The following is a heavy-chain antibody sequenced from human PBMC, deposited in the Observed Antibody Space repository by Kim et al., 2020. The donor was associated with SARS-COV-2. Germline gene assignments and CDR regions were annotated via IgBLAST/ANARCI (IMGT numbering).Heavy chain of an antibody. V-gene: IGHV3-74*01. J-gene: IGHJ6*02. Sequence: GGSLRLSCAAAGFSSSSYWINWVRQPPGKGLEWVSRISGDGSITHYADSVKGRFTMSRDSAENTVFLQMNSLGAEDTAVYYCARGMFRSGFDVWGQGTTVSVSS. CDR2: ISGDGSIT. CDR3: ARGMFRSGFDV. D-gene: IGHD3-10*02. CDR1: GFSSSSYW.